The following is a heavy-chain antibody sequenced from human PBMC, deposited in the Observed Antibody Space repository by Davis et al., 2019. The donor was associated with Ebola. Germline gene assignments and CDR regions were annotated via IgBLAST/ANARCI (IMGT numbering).Heavy chain of an antibody. D-gene: IGHD6-13*01. Sequence: PGGSLRLSCSGFGFTSSSYWMMWVRLAPGKGFDWVANINEDGSSRYYVDSVKGRFTISRDNAKNSLYLHMNSLKTEDTAVYSCATDATAAGHFAYWGQGSLVTVSS. CDR2: INEDGSSR. CDR1: GFTSSSYW. J-gene: IGHJ4*02. V-gene: IGHV3-7*03. CDR3: ATDATAAGHFAY.